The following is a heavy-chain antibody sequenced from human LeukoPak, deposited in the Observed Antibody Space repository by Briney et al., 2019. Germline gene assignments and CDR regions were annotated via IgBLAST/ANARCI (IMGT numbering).Heavy chain of an antibody. J-gene: IGHJ5*02. Sequence: ASVKVSCKASGYTFTSYGISWVRQAPGQGLEWMGWINPNSGGTNYAQKFQGRVTMTRDTSISTAYMELSRLRSDDTAVYYCARDGSGIAAAGTVAWGQGTLVTVSS. V-gene: IGHV1-2*02. CDR2: INPNSGGT. CDR3: ARDGSGIAAAGTVA. D-gene: IGHD6-13*01. CDR1: GYTFTSYG.